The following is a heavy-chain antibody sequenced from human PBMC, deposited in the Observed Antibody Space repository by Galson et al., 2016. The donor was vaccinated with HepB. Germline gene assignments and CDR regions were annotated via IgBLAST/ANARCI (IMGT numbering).Heavy chain of an antibody. Sequence: SLRLSCAASGLTFDEYAMHWVRQAPGKGLEWVSGISWNSARTGYADSVRGRFTISRDNAKNSLYLQMNSLRAEDTALYYCAKDAPKLAGVTPWYLDLWGRGTLVTVSS. CDR2: ISWNSART. CDR3: AKDAPKLAGVTPWYLDL. J-gene: IGHJ2*01. CDR1: GLTFDEYA. D-gene: IGHD3-3*02. V-gene: IGHV3-9*01.